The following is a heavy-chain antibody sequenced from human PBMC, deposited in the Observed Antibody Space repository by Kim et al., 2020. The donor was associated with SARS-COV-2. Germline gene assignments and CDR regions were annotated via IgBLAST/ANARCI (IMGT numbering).Heavy chain of an antibody. CDR3: GGGYCSGGSCYLDY. J-gene: IGHJ4*02. D-gene: IGHD2-15*01. Sequence: NPSLKSRVTISVDTSKNQFSLKLSSVTAADTAVYYCGGGYCSGGSCYLDYWGQGTLVTVSS. V-gene: IGHV4-59*09.